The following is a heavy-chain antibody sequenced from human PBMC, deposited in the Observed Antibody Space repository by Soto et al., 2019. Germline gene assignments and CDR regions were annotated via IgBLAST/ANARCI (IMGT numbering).Heavy chain of an antibody. V-gene: IGHV4-34*01. CDR1: GGSFTGYY. Sequence: SETLSLTCAVYGGSFTGYYWSWIRQPPGKGLEWIGEITHTGSIDYNPSLNSRGTISVDTSKNQFSLKLSSVTAADTALYYCASARGRDGYNSTWFDPSGQGTLV. J-gene: IGHJ5*02. CDR3: ASARGRDGYNSTWFDP. D-gene: IGHD1-1*01. CDR2: ITHTGSI.